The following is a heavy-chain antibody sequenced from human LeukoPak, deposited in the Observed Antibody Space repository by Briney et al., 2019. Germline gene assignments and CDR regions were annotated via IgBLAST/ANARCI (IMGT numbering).Heavy chain of an antibody. CDR3: ARAPTDRLLSEFFDY. J-gene: IGHJ4*02. CDR1: GFTFSSYG. CDR2: VWYDGSNK. D-gene: IGHD2-2*01. Sequence: WSLRLSFSASGFTFSSYGMNWVRQAPGKGLAWVAVVWYDGSNKYYADSVTGRFTISRDNSKNTLYLQMNSLRAEDTAVYYCARAPTDRLLSEFFDYWGQGTLVTVSS. V-gene: IGHV3-33*01.